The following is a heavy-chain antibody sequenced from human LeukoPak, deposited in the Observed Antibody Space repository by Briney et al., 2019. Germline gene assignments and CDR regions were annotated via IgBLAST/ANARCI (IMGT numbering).Heavy chain of an antibody. Sequence: GASVKVSCKASGYTFTGYYMHWVRQAPGQGLEWMGWINPNSGGTNYAQKFQGRVTMTRDTSISTAYMELSSLRSEDTAVYYCARGFSIAAAGTFWFDPWGQGTLVTVSS. CDR2: INPNSGGT. V-gene: IGHV1-2*02. J-gene: IGHJ5*02. D-gene: IGHD6-13*01. CDR1: GYTFTGYY. CDR3: ARGFSIAAAGTFWFDP.